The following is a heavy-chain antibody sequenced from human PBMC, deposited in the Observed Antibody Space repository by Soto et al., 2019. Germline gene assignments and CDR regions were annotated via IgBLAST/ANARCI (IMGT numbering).Heavy chain of an antibody. CDR3: ATNERGLVTFDY. CDR2: ISGSGGST. D-gene: IGHD2-21*02. Sequence: EVQLLESGGGLVQPGGSLRLSCAASGFTFSSYAMSWVRQAPGKGLEWVSAISGSGGSTYYADSVKGRFTISRDNSKNTLYLQMNSLRAEDTAVYYSATNERGLVTFDYWGQGTLVTVSS. J-gene: IGHJ4*02. V-gene: IGHV3-23*01. CDR1: GFTFSSYA.